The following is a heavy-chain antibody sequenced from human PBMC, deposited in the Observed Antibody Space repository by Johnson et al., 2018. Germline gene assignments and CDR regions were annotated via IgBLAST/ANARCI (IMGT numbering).Heavy chain of an antibody. J-gene: IGHJ6*02. V-gene: IGHV3-33*01. D-gene: IGHD2-2*02. CDR1: GFTLNYYNYG. CDR2: VSYEGSLT. Sequence: QVQLVQSGGGVVQPGRSLRLSCAASGFTLNYYNYGFHWVRQAPGKGLEWVGVVSYEGSLTYYADSVKGRFTISSDISKNTLFLQMSSLRADDTGSYFCVRFQAGSYNGLAGWGQGTTVTVSS. CDR3: VRFQAGSYNGLAG.